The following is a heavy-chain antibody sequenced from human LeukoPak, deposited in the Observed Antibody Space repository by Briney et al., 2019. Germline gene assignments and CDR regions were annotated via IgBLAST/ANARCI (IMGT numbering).Heavy chain of an antibody. V-gene: IGHV3-74*01. CDR3: TTIRPDF. Sequence: GGSLRLSCAASGFRFCSYRMLWVRRVPGEELVWVSRIKTDESDTDYADSVKGRFTISRDNAKNILYLQMNSLRAEDTAVYYCTTIRPDFWGRGTLVTVSS. D-gene: IGHD5-12*01. CDR1: GFRFCSYR. CDR2: IKTDESDT. J-gene: IGHJ4*02.